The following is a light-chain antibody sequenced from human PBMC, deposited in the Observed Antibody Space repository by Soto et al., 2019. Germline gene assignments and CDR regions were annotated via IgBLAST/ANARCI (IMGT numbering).Light chain of an antibody. Sequence: EIQTTEAPSSVSACVGDRVTSPCQASQDINKNLIWYQQKPGKAPKLLIYDASDLETGVPSRFSGSRSGTGFTFPISRLQPEDFATYYCQQYETLPLTFGQGTRLEIK. CDR2: DAS. V-gene: IGKV1-33*01. J-gene: IGKJ5*01. CDR3: QQYETLPLT. CDR1: QDINKN.